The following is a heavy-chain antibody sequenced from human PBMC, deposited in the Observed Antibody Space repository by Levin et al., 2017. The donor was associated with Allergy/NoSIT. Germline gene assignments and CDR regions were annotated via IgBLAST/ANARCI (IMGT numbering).Heavy chain of an antibody. CDR3: ARESLADYGLKYYYGMDV. CDR1: GDIFTNYG. D-gene: IGHD4-17*01. CDR2: ISAYTGNT. J-gene: IGHJ6*02. V-gene: IGHV1-18*01. Sequence: PGASVKVSCKASGDIFTNYGITWVRQAPGQGLEWMGWISAYTGNTRFTQKFQGRLTLTRDTSTSTAYMELRSLRSDDTAVYYCARESLADYGLKYYYGMDVWGQGTTVTVSS.